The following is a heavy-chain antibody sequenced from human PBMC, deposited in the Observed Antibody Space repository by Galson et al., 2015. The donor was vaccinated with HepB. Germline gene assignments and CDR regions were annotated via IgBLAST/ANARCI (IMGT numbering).Heavy chain of an antibody. J-gene: IGHJ6*02. CDR2: FDPEDGET. CDR3: ARALGYCSSTSCSYGMDV. V-gene: IGHV1-24*01. D-gene: IGHD2-2*01. CDR1: GSTLTELS. Sequence: SVKVSCKVSGSTLTELSMHWVRQAPGKGLEWMGGFDPEDGETIYAQKFQGRVTMTRNTSISTAYMELSSLRSEDKAVYYCARALGYCSSTSCSYGMDVWGQGTTVTVSS.